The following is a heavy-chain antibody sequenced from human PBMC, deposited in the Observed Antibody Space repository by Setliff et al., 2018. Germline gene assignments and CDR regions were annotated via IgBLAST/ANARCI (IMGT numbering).Heavy chain of an antibody. Sequence: GGSLRLSCAASGFTFSTYTMNWVRQAPGKGLEWVSYIKSSGSSIYYADSVKGRFTISRDNAKNSLYLQMDSLRAEDTAVYYCVRTLFLQYYGGRSGGYFDYWGQGSLVTVSS. D-gene: IGHD4-17*01. CDR1: GFTFSTYT. V-gene: IGHV3-48*04. CDR3: VRTLFLQYYGGRSGGYFDY. J-gene: IGHJ4*02. CDR2: IKSSGSSI.